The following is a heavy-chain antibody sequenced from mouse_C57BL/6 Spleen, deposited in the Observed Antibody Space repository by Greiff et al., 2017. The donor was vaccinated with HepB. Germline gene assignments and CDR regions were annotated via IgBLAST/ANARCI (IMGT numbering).Heavy chain of an antibody. J-gene: IGHJ2*01. V-gene: IGHV1-69*01. CDR3: ARTAQATDYFDY. Sequence: QVQLQQPGAELVMPGASVKLSCKASGYTFTSYLMHWVKQRPGQGLEWIGEIDPSDSYTNYNQKFKGKSTLTVDKSSSTAYMQLSSLTSEDSAVYYCARTAQATDYFDYWGQGTTLTVSS. D-gene: IGHD3-2*02. CDR1: GYTFTSYL. CDR2: IDPSDSYT.